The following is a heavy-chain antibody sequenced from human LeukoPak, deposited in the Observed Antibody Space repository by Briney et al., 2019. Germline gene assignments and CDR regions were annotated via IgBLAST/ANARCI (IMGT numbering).Heavy chain of an antibody. Sequence: AESLRLSCAASGFAFSYYAMSWVRQAPGKGLEWVSGISGSGNTHYTDSVKGRFTISRDNSKSTLDLQMNSLRVEDTALYYCAKDIYSAYDLARPFDFWGQGTLVSVST. V-gene: IGHV3-23*01. CDR2: ISGSGNT. D-gene: IGHD5-12*01. CDR3: AKDIYSAYDLARPFDF. CDR1: GFAFSYYA. J-gene: IGHJ4*01.